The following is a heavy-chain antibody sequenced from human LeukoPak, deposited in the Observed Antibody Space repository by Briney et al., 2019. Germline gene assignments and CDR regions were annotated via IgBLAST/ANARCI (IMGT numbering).Heavy chain of an antibody. V-gene: IGHV4-59*01. CDR2: IYYSGSN. CDR3: ARGRGLTGVDY. J-gene: IGHJ4*02. Sequence: SETLSLTCTVAGGSISSYYWSWVRQPPGKGLEWLGYIYYSGSNNYNPSLKGRVTISVDTSKNQFSLKLSSVTAADTAVYYCARGRGLTGVDYWGQGTLVTVSS. D-gene: IGHD3-10*01. CDR1: GGSISSYY.